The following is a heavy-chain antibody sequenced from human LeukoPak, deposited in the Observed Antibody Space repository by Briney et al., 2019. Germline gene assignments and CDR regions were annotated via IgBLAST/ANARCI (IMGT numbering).Heavy chain of an antibody. CDR1: GFTFNNYA. D-gene: IGHD1-1*01. J-gene: IGHJ5*02. CDR2: ISGSGGST. Sequence: GGSLRLSCAAPGFTFNNYAMSWVRHAPGKGLEWVSAISGSGGSTYYADSVKGRFTVSRDNSKDTLYLQMNSLRAEDTAVYYCAKAAWNNLFDPWGQGTLVTVSS. V-gene: IGHV3-23*01. CDR3: AKAAWNNLFDP.